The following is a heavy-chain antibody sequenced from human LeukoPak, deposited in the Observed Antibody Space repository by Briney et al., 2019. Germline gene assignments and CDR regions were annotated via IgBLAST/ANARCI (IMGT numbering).Heavy chain of an antibody. CDR3: SRDHRVGARGRAFDI. D-gene: IGHD3-3*01. V-gene: IGHV4-59*01. CDR1: GGSISSYY. Sequence: SETLSLTCTVSGGSISSYYWSWIRQPPGKGLEWIGYIYYSGSTNYNPSLKSRVTISVDTSKNQFSLKLSSVTAADTAVYYCSRDHRVGARGRAFDIWGQGTMVTVSS. J-gene: IGHJ3*02. CDR2: IYYSGST.